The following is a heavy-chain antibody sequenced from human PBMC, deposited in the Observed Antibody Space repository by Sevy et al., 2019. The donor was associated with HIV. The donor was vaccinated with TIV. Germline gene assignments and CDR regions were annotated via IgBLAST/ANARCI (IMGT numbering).Heavy chain of an antibody. CDR2: IKARPDGGTT. CDR3: STDPIIVLLVTDGMDV. Sequence: GGSLRLSCAASGFTFSYAWMSWVRQAPGKGLEWVGRIKARPDGGTTDYAAPVKGRFTISRDDSKNTLYLQMNSLKTEDTAVYYFSTDPIIVLLVTDGMDVWGQGTTVTVSS. D-gene: IGHD2-8*01. CDR1: GFTFSYAW. V-gene: IGHV3-15*01. J-gene: IGHJ6*02.